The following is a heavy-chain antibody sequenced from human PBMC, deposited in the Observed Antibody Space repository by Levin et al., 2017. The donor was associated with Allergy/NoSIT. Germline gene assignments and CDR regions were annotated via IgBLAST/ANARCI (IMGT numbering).Heavy chain of an antibody. CDR1: GGSVSSGTYY. V-gene: IGHV4-61*01. CDR2: INYRGGT. Sequence: GSLRLSCSVSGGSVSSGTYYWSWIRRPPGKGLEWIGYINYRGGTKYNPSLESRVTISVDTSRNEFSLKVTSVTAADTAVYYCARNRIIVSGGNEYDYGMDGWGQGTTVTVSS. D-gene: IGHD5/OR15-5a*01. J-gene: IGHJ6*02. CDR3: ARNRIIVSGGNEYDYGMDG.